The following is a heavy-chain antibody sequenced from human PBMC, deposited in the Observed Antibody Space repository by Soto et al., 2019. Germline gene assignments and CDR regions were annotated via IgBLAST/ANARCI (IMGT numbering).Heavy chain of an antibody. CDR2: IYYSGST. D-gene: IGHD3-3*01. CDR1: GGSISSYY. Sequence: SETLSLTCTVSGGSISSYYLSWIRQPPGKGLEWIGYIYYSGSTNYNPSLKSRVTISVDTSKNQFSLKLSSVTAADTAVYYCARVRGGYDFWSGYDAFDIWGQGTMVTVSS. J-gene: IGHJ3*02. V-gene: IGHV4-59*01. CDR3: ARVRGGYDFWSGYDAFDI.